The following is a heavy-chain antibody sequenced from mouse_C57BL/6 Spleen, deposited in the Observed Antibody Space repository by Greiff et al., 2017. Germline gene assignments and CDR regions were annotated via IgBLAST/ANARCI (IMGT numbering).Heavy chain of an antibody. CDR1: GFTFSDYY. J-gene: IGHJ3*01. CDR2: INYDGSST. V-gene: IGHV5-16*01. Sequence: EVQLVESEGGLVQPGSSMKLSCTASGFTFSDYYMAWVRQVPEKGLEWVANINYDGSSTYYLDSLKSRFIISRDNAKNILYLQMSSLKSEDTATYYCARGFYDGYPWFAYWGQGTLVTVSA. CDR3: ARGFYDGYPWFAY. D-gene: IGHD2-3*01.